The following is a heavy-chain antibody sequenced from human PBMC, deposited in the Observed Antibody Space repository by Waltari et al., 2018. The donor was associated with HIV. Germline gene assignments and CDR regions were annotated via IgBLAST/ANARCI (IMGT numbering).Heavy chain of an antibody. V-gene: IGHV1-24*01. CDR3: ATARQWLVGSGMDV. D-gene: IGHD6-19*01. Sequence: QVQLVQSGAEVKRPGASVKVSCKVSGYILTELSIRWVRQATGKGLEWVGSVDPAKGKTTYAQKFQGRVTMTEDTSTDTASMEVSSLRSEDTAVYYWATARQWLVGSGMDVWGQGTTVTVSS. J-gene: IGHJ6*02. CDR2: VDPAKGKT. CDR1: GYILTELS.